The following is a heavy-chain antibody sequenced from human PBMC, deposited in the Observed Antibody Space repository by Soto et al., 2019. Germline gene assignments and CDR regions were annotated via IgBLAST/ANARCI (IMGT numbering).Heavy chain of an antibody. J-gene: IGHJ4*02. D-gene: IGHD2-2*01. CDR2: ISGSGGST. CDR3: AKAGYCVSTSCDFPFGY. V-gene: IGHV3-23*01. CDR1: EFTFSTHA. Sequence: EVQLLESGGGLVQPGGSLRLSCAASEFTFSTHAMTWVRQAPGKGLEWVSSISGSGGSTYYADSVKGRFTISRDNAKNTLYLQMNSLRAEDEAVYSCAKAGYCVSTSCDFPFGYWGQGTLVTVSS.